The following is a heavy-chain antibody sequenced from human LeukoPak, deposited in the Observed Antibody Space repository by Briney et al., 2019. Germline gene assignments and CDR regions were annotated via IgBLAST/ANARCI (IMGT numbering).Heavy chain of an antibody. Sequence: SETLSLTCTVSGGSISSSSYYWGWIRQPPGKGLEWIGSIYYSGSTYYNPSLKSRVTISVDTSKNQFSLKLSSVTAADTAVYYCARSRTGSVNNYWGQGTPVTVSS. V-gene: IGHV4-39*01. CDR3: ARSRTGSVNNY. J-gene: IGHJ4*02. CDR2: IYYSGST. D-gene: IGHD3-10*01. CDR1: GGSISSSSYY.